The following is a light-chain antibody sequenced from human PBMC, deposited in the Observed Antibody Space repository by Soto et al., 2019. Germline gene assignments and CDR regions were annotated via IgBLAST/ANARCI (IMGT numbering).Light chain of an antibody. V-gene: IGKV2-30*02. Sequence: VVMTQTPLSLPVTLGQPASISCRSSQSLVHPDGNTYLSWFQQRPGQSPRRLIYKVSNRDSGVPDRISGSGSGTSFTLRISRVEAEDVGIYYCMQGTHWPWTFGQGTKV. CDR2: KVS. CDR3: MQGTHWPWT. CDR1: QSLVHPDGNTY. J-gene: IGKJ1*01.